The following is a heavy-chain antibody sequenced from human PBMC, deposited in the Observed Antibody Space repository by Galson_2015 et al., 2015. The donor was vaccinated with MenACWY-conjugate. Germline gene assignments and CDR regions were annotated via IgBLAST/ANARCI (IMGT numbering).Heavy chain of an antibody. D-gene: IGHD3-10*01. J-gene: IGHJ5*02. CDR1: RISFRTYH. CDR2: ISSTSTTI. Sequence: SLRLSCAASRISFRTYHMNWVRQAPGKGLEWVSYISSTSTTICYADSVKGRFTISRDNAKNSLYLQMNSLRDEDTAVYYCARDYGSGTYYMGWFGPWGQGTLVTVSS. CDR3: ARDYGSGTYYMGWFGP. V-gene: IGHV3-48*02.